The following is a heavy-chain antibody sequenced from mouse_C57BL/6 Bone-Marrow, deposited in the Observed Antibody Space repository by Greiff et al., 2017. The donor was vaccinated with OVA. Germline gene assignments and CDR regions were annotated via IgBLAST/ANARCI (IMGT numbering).Heavy chain of an antibody. CDR3: GRQGLPVYFDY. J-gene: IGHJ2*01. CDR1: GFSFNTYA. CDR2: IRSKSNNYAT. Sequence: GGGLVQPKGSLKLSCAASGFSFNTYAMNWVRQAPGKGLEWVARIRSKSNNYATYYADSVKDRFTISRDDSESMLYLQMNNMKTEDTAMYYCGRQGLPVYFDYWGQGTTRTVAS. V-gene: IGHV10-1*01. D-gene: IGHD2-2*01.